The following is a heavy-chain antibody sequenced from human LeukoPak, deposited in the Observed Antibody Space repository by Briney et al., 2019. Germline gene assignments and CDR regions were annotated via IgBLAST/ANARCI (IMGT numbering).Heavy chain of an antibody. CDR3: HVLRYFDWSDY. Sequence: SETLSLTCTVSGVSISSSSYYWGWIRQPPGKGLEWIGSIYYSGSTYYNPSLKSRVTISVDTSKNQFSLKLSSVTAADTAVYYCHVLRYFDWSDYWGQGTLVTVSS. CDR2: IYYSGST. V-gene: IGHV4-39*01. D-gene: IGHD3-9*01. J-gene: IGHJ4*02. CDR1: GVSISSSSYY.